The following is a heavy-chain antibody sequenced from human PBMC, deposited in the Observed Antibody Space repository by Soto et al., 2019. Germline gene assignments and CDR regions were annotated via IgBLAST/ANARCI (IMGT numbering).Heavy chain of an antibody. D-gene: IGHD3-22*01. CDR3: ARSYYDSSGSLGWGPFDI. J-gene: IGHJ3*02. CDR2: IIPIFGTA. Sequence: QVQLVQSGAEVKKPGSSVKVSCKASGGTFSSYAISWVRQAPGQGLEWMGGIIPIFGTANYAQKFQGRVTITADKSTSTAYMELSSLRSEDTAVYYCARSYYDSSGSLGWGPFDIWGQGTMVTVSS. V-gene: IGHV1-69*06. CDR1: GGTFSSYA.